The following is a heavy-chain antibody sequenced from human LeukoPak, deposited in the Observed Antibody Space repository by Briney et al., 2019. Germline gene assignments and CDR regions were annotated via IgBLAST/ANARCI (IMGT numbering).Heavy chain of an antibody. CDR1: GFTFSSNV. D-gene: IGHD4-17*01. CDR2: IWYDGSNK. Sequence: GGSLRLSCAASGFTFSSNVMHWVRQAPGKGLEWVAVIWYDGSNKYYADSVKGRFTISRDNSKNTLYLQMNSLRAEDTAVYYCARDRYGDYYSDYWGQGTLVTVSS. CDR3: ARDRYGDYYSDY. J-gene: IGHJ4*02. V-gene: IGHV3-33*08.